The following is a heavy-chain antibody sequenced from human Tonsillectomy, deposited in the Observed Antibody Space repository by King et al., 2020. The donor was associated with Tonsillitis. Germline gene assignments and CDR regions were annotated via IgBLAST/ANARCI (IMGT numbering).Heavy chain of an antibody. D-gene: IGHD6-19*01. CDR1: GYTFTGYY. J-gene: IGHJ5*02. CDR3: ARCSSGWYNWFDP. CDR2: INPNSGGT. V-gene: IGHV1-2*02. Sequence: QLVQSGAEVKKPGASVKVSCKASGYTFTGYYMHWVRQAPGQGLEWMGWINPNSGGTNNAQKFQGGVTMTRDTSITTAYMELSSLRSDDTAVYYCARCSSGWYNWFDPWGQGTLVTVSS.